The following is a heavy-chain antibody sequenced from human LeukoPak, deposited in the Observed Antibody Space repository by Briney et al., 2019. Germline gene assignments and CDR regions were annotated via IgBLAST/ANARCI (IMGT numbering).Heavy chain of an antibody. D-gene: IGHD3-10*01. V-gene: IGHV1-69*05. J-gene: IGHJ4*02. CDR1: GGTFSSYA. CDR3: AREMVRGVIPLPFDY. CDR2: IIPIFGTA. Sequence: ASVKVSCKASGGTFSSYAISWVRQAPGQGLKWMGRIIPIFGTANYAQKFQGRVTITTDESTSTAYMELSSLRSEDTAVYYCAREMVRGVIPLPFDYWGQGTLVTVSS.